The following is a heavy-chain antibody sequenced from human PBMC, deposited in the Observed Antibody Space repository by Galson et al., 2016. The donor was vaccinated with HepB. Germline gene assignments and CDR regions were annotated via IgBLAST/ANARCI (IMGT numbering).Heavy chain of an antibody. CDR2: ISGGGSST. V-gene: IGHV3-23*01. D-gene: IGHD6-19*01. CDR3: AKDLATIFSGWYGSFDY. Sequence: SLRLSCAASGFTFSTHAMNWVRQAPGKGLEWVSTISGGGSSTYYADSVKGRFTISRDNSNNTLSLQMDSLRTDDTAVYYCAKDLATIFSGWYGSFDYWGQGTLVTVSP. CDR1: GFTFSTHA. J-gene: IGHJ4*02.